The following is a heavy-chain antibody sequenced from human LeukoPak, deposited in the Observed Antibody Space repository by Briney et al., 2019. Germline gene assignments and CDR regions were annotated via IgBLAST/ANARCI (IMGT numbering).Heavy chain of an antibody. D-gene: IGHD2-2*01. CDR2: IKQDGSEK. V-gene: IGHV3-7*01. Sequence: GGSLRLSCAASGFTFSSYWMSWVREARGKGVEGVANIKQDGSEKYYVDSVKGRFTISRDNAKNSLYLQMNSLRAEDTAVYYCARGPWGYQLDAFDIWGQGTMVTVSS. CDR1: GFTFSSYW. CDR3: ARGPWGYQLDAFDI. J-gene: IGHJ3*02.